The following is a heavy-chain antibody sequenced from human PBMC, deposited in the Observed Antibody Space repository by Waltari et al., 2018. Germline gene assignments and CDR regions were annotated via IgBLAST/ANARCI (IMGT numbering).Heavy chain of an antibody. J-gene: IGHJ5*01. CDR2: IHRRGRT. Sequence: QVQLQESGPKLVKPSGTLSLTCAVSGDSMISNYWWSWVRQPPGKGLEWVGQIHRRGRTHYNPSLESRVTVAMDTSKNQFTLKVTSATAADTAVYYCARDRGRGLYLDSWGQGTLVTVSP. V-gene: IGHV4-4*02. CDR3: ARDRGRGLYLDS. CDR1: GDSMISNYW. D-gene: IGHD2-15*01.